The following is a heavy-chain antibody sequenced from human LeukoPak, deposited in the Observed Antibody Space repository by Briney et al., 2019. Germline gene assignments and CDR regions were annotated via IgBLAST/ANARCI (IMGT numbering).Heavy chain of an antibody. J-gene: IGHJ4*02. V-gene: IGHV4-4*02. Sequence: SETLSLTCAVSGGSISSSNWWSWVRQPPGKGLEWIGEIYHSGSTYYNPSLKSRVNIFVDRSENQFSLRLNSVTAADTAVYYCATHNWGFRWGQGTLVTVSS. CDR1: GGSISSSNW. CDR3: ATHNWGFR. D-gene: IGHD7-27*01. CDR2: IYHSGST.